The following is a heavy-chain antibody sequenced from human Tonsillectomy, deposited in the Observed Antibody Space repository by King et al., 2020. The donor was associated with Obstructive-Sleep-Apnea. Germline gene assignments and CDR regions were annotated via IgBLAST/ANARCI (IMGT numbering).Heavy chain of an antibody. Sequence: DVQLVESGGGLVQPGRSLRLSCAASGFTFDDYAMHWVRQAPGKGLEWVSGISWNSGSIGYADSVKGRFTISRDNAKNSLYLQMNSLRAEDTALYYCAKKGSTTVVRNWYFDLWGRGTLVTVSS. V-gene: IGHV3-9*01. CDR2: ISWNSGSI. J-gene: IGHJ2*01. CDR1: GFTFDDYA. D-gene: IGHD4-23*01. CDR3: AKKGSTTVVRNWYFDL.